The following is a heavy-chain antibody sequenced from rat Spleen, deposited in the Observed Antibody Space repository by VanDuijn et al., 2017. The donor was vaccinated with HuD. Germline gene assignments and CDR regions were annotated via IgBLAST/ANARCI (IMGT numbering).Heavy chain of an antibody. D-gene: IGHD1-9*01. CDR1: GFTFSDYN. CDR3: ARRHYGYTDYFDY. J-gene: IGHJ2*01. Sequence: EVQLVESDGGLVQPGRSLKLSCAASGFTFSDYNMAWVRQAPKKGLEWVATFSYDGGRIFYRDSVKGQFTISRDNAKSTLYLQMDSLRSEDTATYYCARRHYGYTDYFDYWGQGVMVTVSS. V-gene: IGHV5S10*01. CDR2: FSYDGGRI.